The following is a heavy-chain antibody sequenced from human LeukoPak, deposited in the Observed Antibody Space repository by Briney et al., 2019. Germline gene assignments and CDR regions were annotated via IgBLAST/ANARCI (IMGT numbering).Heavy chain of an antibody. CDR3: ARESLGPPYYFDF. V-gene: IGHV4-61*02. CDR1: GGSISSGTFY. J-gene: IGHJ4*02. D-gene: IGHD1-26*01. CDR2: IYTSGRT. Sequence: SETLSHTCTVSGGSISSGTFYWSWIRQPAGKGLEWIGRIYTSGRTNCNPSLKSRVTISVDTSKNQFSLKLNSVTAADTAVYYCARESLGPPYYFDFWGQGTLVTVSS.